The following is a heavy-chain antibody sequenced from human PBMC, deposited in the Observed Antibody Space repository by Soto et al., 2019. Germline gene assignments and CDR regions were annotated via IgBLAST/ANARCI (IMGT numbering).Heavy chain of an antibody. V-gene: IGHV4-4*07. Sequence: QVRLQESGPGLVKPSETLSLTCSVSGASISNYYWSWIRQPAGKGVECLGRIYASGTTTYNPSLRSRVTMSVDTSKNQFTLNLNSVTAADTAVYYCARESRSELGTVEYCGQVTLVTVSS. CDR3: ARESRSELGTVEY. CDR1: GASISNYY. J-gene: IGHJ4*02. D-gene: IGHD1-1*01. CDR2: IYASGTT.